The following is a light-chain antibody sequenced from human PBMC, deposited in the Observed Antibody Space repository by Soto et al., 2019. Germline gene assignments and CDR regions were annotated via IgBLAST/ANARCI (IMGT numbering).Light chain of an antibody. CDR3: QQYGTSPRT. Sequence: EIVLTQSPGTLSLSPGERATLSCMASQSVRNNYLAWYQQRPGQAPRLLIYAASSRATGIPVRFSGSGSGTDFTLTISRLEPEDFAVYYCQQYGTSPRTFGQRTKVDI. CDR2: AAS. CDR1: QSVRNNY. J-gene: IGKJ1*01. V-gene: IGKV3-20*01.